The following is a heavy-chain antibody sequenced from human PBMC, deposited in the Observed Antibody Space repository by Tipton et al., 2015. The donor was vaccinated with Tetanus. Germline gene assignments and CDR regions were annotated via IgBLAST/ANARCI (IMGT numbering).Heavy chain of an antibody. CDR2: LYYSGST. D-gene: IGHD7-27*01. CDR1: GVSISISSHHY. Sequence: TLSLTCTVSGVSISISSHHYWGWVRRSPGRGVEWIGSLYYSGSTYHCPSLKSPVTMSVDTSKNEIYLKLSSVTAEDTGVYYCARQLWGYWFDPWGQGTRVSVSS. V-gene: IGHV4-39*01. CDR3: ARQLWGYWFDP. J-gene: IGHJ5*02.